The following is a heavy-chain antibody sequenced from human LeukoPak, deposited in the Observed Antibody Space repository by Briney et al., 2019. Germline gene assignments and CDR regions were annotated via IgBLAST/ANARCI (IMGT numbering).Heavy chain of an antibody. J-gene: IGHJ3*02. CDR1: GGSFSGYF. CDR2: IFYSGST. V-gene: IGHV4-59*01. Sequence: SETLSLTCAVYGGSFSGYFWSWIRQPPGKGLEWIAYIFYSGSTNYNPSLKSRVTISVDTSKNQFSPKLTSVTAADTAVYYCARASPNYYDRSGPGAFDIWGQGTMVTVSS. CDR3: ARASPNYYDRSGPGAFDI. D-gene: IGHD3-22*01.